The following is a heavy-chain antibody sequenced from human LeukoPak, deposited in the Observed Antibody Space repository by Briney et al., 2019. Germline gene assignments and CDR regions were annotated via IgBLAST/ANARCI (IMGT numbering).Heavy chain of an antibody. Sequence: KPSETLSLTCTVSGGSISSGGYYWSWIRQHPGKGLEWIGYIYYSGSTYYNPSLKSRVTISVDTSKNQFSLKLSSVTAADTAVYYCARDGRNYYGSGSYYTLDYWGQGTLVTVSS. V-gene: IGHV4-31*03. CDR1: GGSISSGGYY. CDR2: IYYSGST. J-gene: IGHJ4*02. D-gene: IGHD3-10*01. CDR3: ARDGRNYYGSGSYYTLDY.